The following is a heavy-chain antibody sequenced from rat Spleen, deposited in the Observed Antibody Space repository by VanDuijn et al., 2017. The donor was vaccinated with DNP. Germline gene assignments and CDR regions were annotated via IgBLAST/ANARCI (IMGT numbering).Heavy chain of an antibody. CDR1: GFNFNDYW. CDR2: INKDGNTI. D-gene: IGHD1-11*01. Sequence: EVQVVESGGGLVQPKGSLKLSCAASGFNFNDYWMGWVRQAPGKGLEWIGEINKDGNTINYTPSLKDKFTISRDNVQNTLYLQMRKLGSEDTAIYYGGRHYGHNGFDYWGQGVMVTVSS. CDR3: GRHYGHNGFDY. V-gene: IGHV4-2*01. J-gene: IGHJ2*01.